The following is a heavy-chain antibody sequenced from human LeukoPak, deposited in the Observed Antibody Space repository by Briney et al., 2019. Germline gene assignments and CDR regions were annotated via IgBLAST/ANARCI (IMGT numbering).Heavy chain of an antibody. V-gene: IGHV4-39*01. CDR3: ARRYDFWSGYFYYFDY. D-gene: IGHD3-3*01. CDR1: GGSISSSSYY. J-gene: IGHJ4*02. CDR2: IYYSGST. Sequence: SETLSLTCTVSGGSISSSSYYWGWIRQPPGKGLEWIGGIYYSGSTYYNPSLKSRVTISVDTSKNQFSLKLSSVTAADTAVYYCARRYDFWSGYFYYFDYWGQGTLVTVSS.